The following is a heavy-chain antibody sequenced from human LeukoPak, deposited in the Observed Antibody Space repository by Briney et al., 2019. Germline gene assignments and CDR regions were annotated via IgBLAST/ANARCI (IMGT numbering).Heavy chain of an antibody. CDR3: ARDAVAGPFGD. D-gene: IGHD6-19*01. CDR2: IKQDGSEK. Sequence: GGSLRLSCAASGFTFSDYYMSWIRQAPGKGLEWVANIKQDGSEKYYVDSVKGRFTISRDNAKNSLYLQMNSLRAEDTAVYYCARDAVAGPFGDWGQGTLVTVSS. J-gene: IGHJ4*02. CDR1: GFTFSDYY. V-gene: IGHV3-7*01.